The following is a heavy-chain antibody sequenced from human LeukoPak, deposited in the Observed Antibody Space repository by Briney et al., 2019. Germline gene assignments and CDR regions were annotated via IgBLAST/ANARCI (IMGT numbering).Heavy chain of an antibody. CDR2: IYYSGST. CDR1: GGSISSYY. J-gene: IGHJ5*02. CDR3: ARNSYYDFWSGYGEGGLNWFDP. D-gene: IGHD3-3*01. V-gene: IGHV4-59*01. Sequence: PSETLSLTCTVSGGSISSYYWSWIRQPPGKGLEWIGYIYYSGSTNYNPSLKSRVTISVDTSKNQFSLKLSSLTAADTAVYYCARNSYYDFWSGYGEGGLNWFDPWGQGTLVTVSS.